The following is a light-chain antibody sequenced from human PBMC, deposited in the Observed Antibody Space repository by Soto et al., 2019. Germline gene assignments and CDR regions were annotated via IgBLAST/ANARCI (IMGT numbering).Light chain of an antibody. J-gene: IGLJ1*01. CDR2: EDS. CDR1: GSDVGSYNL. Sequence: QSVLTQPASVSGSPEQSITISWTGTGSDVGSYNLVSWYQQHPGKATKLMIYEDSKRPSGVSNRFSGSKSGNTASLTISGLQTEDEADYYCCSYADSSTYVFGTGTKVTVL. V-gene: IGLV2-23*01. CDR3: CSYADSSTYV.